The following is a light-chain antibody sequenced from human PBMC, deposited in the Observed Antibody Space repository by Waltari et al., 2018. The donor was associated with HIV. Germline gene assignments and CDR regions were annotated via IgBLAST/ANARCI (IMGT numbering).Light chain of an antibody. J-gene: IGLJ1*01. CDR2: DVR. CDR1: NSAIGGHTS. V-gene: IGLV2-14*01. Sequence: QSALTQPASVSGSPGQSPPIPCSGTNSAIGGHTSLSCYQQHPGKAPKLIIYDVRNRPSGVSNRFSGSKSGNTASLTISGLQAEDEADYYCKSSTTRSTPCVFGSGTKVTVL. CDR3: KSSTTRSTPCV.